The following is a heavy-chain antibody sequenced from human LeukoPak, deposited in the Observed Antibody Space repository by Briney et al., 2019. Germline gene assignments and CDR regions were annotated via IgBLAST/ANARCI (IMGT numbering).Heavy chain of an antibody. J-gene: IGHJ4*02. V-gene: IGHV3-30-3*01. CDR3: ARGRDITMVRGVDY. CDR2: ISYDGSNK. CDR1: GFTSSSYA. Sequence: GGSLRLSCAASGFTSSSYAMHWVRQAPGKGLEWVAVISYDGSNKYYADSVKGRFTISRDNSKNTLYLQMNSLRAEDTAVYYCARGRDITMVRGVDYWGQGILVTVSS. D-gene: IGHD3-10*01.